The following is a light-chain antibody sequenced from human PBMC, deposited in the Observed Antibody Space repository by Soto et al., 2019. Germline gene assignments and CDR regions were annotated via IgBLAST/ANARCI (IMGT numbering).Light chain of an antibody. CDR3: SSYTSTSTDL. CDR1: SSDVGAYTS. CDR2: SVS. V-gene: IGLV2-14*03. J-gene: IGLJ1*01. Sequence: QSALTQPASVSGSPGQSITISCTGTSSDVGAYTSVSWYQQHPDKAPKLIIYSVSYRSSGVSDRFSGSKSDNTASLTISGLHTEDEADYYCSSYTSTSTDLFGTGTKLTVL.